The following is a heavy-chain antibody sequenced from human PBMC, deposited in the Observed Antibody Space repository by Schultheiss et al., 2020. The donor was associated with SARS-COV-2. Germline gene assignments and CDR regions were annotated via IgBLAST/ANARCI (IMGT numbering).Heavy chain of an antibody. J-gene: IGHJ6*02. CDR2: ISWNSGSI. CDR1: GFTFDDYA. CDR3: AKESYGMDV. Sequence: SLKISCAASGFTFDDYAMHWVRQAPGKGLEWVSGISWNSGSIGYADSVKGRFTISRDNAKNSLYLQMNSLRAEDTALYYCAKESYGMDVWGQGTTVTVSS. V-gene: IGHV3-9*01.